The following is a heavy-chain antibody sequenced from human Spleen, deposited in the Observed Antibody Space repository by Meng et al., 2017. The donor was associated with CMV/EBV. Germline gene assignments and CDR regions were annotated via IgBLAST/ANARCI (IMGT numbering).Heavy chain of an antibody. CDR3: ARARPQYCSSTSCYNYWFDP. V-gene: IGHV1-2*02. Sequence: ASVKVSCKASGYTFTGYYMHWVRQAPGQGLEWMGWINPNSGGTNYAQKFQGRVTMTRDTSISTAYMELSRLRSDDTAVYYCARARPQYCSSTSCYNYWFDPWGQGTLVTVSS. CDR1: GYTFTGYY. D-gene: IGHD2-2*02. CDR2: INPNSGGT. J-gene: IGHJ5*02.